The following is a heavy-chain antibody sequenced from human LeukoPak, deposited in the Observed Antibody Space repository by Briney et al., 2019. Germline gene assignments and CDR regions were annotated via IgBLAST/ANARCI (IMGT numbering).Heavy chain of an antibody. CDR3: ASSWGYYDILTGPYYYGMDV. D-gene: IGHD3-9*01. Sequence: VASVKVSCKASGYTFTSYYMHWVRQAPGQGLEWMGIINPSGGSTSYAQKFQGRVTMTRDTSTSTAYMELSSLRSEDTAVYYCASSWGYYDILTGPYYYGMDVWGQGTTVTVSS. V-gene: IGHV1-46*01. CDR2: INPSGGST. CDR1: GYTFTSYY. J-gene: IGHJ6*02.